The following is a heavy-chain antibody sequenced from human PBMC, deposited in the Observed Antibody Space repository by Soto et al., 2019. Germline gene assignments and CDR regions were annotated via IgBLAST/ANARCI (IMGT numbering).Heavy chain of an antibody. CDR2: ISAYNGNT. CDR1: GYTFTSYG. CDR3: ASDLPPPDF. V-gene: IGHV1-18*01. Sequence: QVQLVQSGAEVKKPGASVKVSCKASGYTFTSYGIRWVRQAPGQGLEWMGWISAYNGNTNYAQKLQGRVTMTTDTTTSTAYMELISLSSDDKSLYYCASDLPPPDFWGQGTLVTVSS. J-gene: IGHJ4*02.